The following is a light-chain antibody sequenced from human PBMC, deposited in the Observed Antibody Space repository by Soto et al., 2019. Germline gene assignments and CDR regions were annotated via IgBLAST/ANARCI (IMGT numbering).Light chain of an antibody. V-gene: IGKV2-28*01. CDR2: LGS. CDR1: QSLLHSNGYNY. Sequence: DIVMTQSTLSLPVTPGEPASISCRSSQSLLHSNGYNYLDWYLQKPGQSPQLLIYLGSNRASGVPDRFSGSGSGTDITLKISRVEAEDVGVYYCMQALQTPIDFGQGTRLAI. CDR3: MQALQTPID. J-gene: IGKJ5*01.